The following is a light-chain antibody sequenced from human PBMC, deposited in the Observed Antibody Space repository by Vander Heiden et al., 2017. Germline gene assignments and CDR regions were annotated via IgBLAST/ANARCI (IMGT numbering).Light chain of an antibody. CDR3: STWDDSLSGQV. V-gene: IGLV1-47*01. CDR1: SANIGSNF. CDR2: RSN. Sequence: QSVLTQAPSVSGTSGQRVTISCSGSSANIGSNFVYWYQQLPGTAPKLLNYRSNQRPSGVPDRFSGSKSGTSASLVISGLRSEDEADYYCSTWDDSLSGQVFGGGTKVTVL. J-gene: IGLJ3*02.